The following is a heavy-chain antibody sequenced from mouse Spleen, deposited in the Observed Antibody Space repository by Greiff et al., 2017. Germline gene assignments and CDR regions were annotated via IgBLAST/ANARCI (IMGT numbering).Heavy chain of an antibody. J-gene: IGHJ1*01. CDR3: ARYGSSRYFDV. D-gene: IGHD1-1*01. V-gene: IGHV3-6*01. CDR2: ISYDGSN. Sequence: VQLKQSGPGLVKPSQSLSLTCSVTGYSITSGYYWNWIRQLPGNKLEWMGYISYDGSNNYNPSLKNRIPITRDTSKNQFFLKLNSVTTEDTATYYCARYGSSRYFDVWGAGTTVTVSS. CDR1: GYSITSGYY.